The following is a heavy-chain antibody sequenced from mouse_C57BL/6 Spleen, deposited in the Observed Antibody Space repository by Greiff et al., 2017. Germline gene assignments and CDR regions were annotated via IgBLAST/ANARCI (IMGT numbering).Heavy chain of an antibody. D-gene: IGHD1-1*01. CDR2: IYPGSGST. CDR3: ARYLLLGYYAMDY. V-gene: IGHV1-55*01. Sequence: QVQLQQPGAELVKPGASVKMSCKASGYTFTSYWITWVKQRPGQGLAWIGDIYPGSGSTNYNEKFKSKATLTGDTSSSTAYMQLSSLTSEDSAVYDCARYLLLGYYAMDYWGQGTSVTVSS. CDR1: GYTFTSYW. J-gene: IGHJ4*01.